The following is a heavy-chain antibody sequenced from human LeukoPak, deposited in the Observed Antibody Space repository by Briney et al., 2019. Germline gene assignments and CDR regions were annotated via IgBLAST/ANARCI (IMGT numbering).Heavy chain of an antibody. CDR2: INHSGST. D-gene: IGHD6-13*01. J-gene: IGHJ1*01. V-gene: IGHV4-34*01. CDR3: ARGASEGWVYATLHPEYFQH. Sequence: SETLSLTCAVYGGSFSGYYWSWIRQPPGKGLEWIGEINHSGSTNYNPSLKSRVTISVDTSKNQFSLKLSSVTAADTAVYYCARGASEGWVYATLHPEYFQHWGQGTLVTVSS. CDR1: GGSFSGYY.